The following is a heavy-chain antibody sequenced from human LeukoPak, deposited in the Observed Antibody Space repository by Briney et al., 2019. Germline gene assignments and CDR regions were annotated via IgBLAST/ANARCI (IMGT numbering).Heavy chain of an antibody. CDR1: GFTFRYYG. Sequence: QPGVPLRLSCVASGFTFRYYGMNWLRQAPGKGLEGLAVIWSAGNNKYYEGSVKGRFTISRDDSKNTLYLQMDSLRVKDTAVYYCARDDYGDFHFDYWGQGTLVTVSS. CDR3: ARDDYGDFHFDY. D-gene: IGHD4-17*01. CDR2: IWSAGNNK. J-gene: IGHJ4*02. V-gene: IGHV3-33*01.